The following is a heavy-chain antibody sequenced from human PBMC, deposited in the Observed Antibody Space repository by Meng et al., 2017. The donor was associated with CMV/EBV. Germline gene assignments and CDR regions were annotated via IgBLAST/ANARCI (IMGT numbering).Heavy chain of an antibody. Sequence: GESLKISCTASGFTFGDYAMSWVRQAPGKGLEWVGFIRSKAYGGTTEYAASVKGRFTISRDDSKSIAYLQMSSLKTEDTAVYYCTSLLLWFGELLDSPYGMDVWGQGTTVTVSS. J-gene: IGHJ6*02. D-gene: IGHD3-10*01. V-gene: IGHV3-49*04. CDR2: IRSKAYGGTT. CDR1: GFTFGDYA. CDR3: TSLLLWFGELLDSPYGMDV.